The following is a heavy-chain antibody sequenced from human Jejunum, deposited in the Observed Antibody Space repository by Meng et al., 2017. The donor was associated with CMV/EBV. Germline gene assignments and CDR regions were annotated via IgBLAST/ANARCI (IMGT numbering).Heavy chain of an antibody. CDR3: AISPNQDPGP. D-gene: IGHD1-14*01. Sequence: LTCAVSGASINSDLWWSWVRQPPGKGLEWIGEIYQTGNTKYNRSLRSRVTISMDKSKNQFSLNLSSVTAADTAFYYCAISPNQDPGPWGQGTLVTVSS. V-gene: IGHV4-4*02. CDR1: GASINSDLW. J-gene: IGHJ5*02. CDR2: IYQTGNT.